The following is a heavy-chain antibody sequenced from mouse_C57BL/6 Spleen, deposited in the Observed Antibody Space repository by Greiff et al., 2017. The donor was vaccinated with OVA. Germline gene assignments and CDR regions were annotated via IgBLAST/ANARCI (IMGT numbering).Heavy chain of an antibody. D-gene: IGHD3-2*02. CDR3: ARSGSSGRDYFDY. J-gene: IGHJ2*01. Sequence: LQESGPELVKPGASVKISCKASGYSFTDYNMNWVKQSNGKSLEWIGVINPNYGTTSYNQKFKGKATLTVDQSSSTAYMQLNSLTSEDSAVYYSARSGSSGRDYFDYWGQGTTLTVSS. CDR2: INPNYGTT. V-gene: IGHV1-39*01. CDR1: GYSFTDYN.